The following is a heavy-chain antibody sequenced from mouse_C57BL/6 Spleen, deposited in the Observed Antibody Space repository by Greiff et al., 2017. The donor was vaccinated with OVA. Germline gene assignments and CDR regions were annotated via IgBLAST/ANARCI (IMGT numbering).Heavy chain of an antibody. V-gene: IGHV1-15*01. D-gene: IGHD1-1*01. J-gene: IGHJ2*01. CDR2: IDPETGGT. Sequence: VQLQQPGAELVRPGASVTLSCKASGYTFTDYEMHWVKQTPVQGLEWIGAIDPETGGTAYNQKFKGKAILTADKSSSTAYMELRSLTSEDSAVYYIAYYYGSCYFYDWGQGTTLSVSS. CDR1: GYTFTDYE. CDR3: AYYYGSCYFYD.